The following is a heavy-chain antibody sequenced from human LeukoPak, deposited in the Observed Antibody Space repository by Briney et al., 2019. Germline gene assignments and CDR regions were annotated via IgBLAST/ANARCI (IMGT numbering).Heavy chain of an antibody. V-gene: IGHV3-53*01. CDR1: GFTVSNSY. CDR3: GTTTLSATWNY. Sequence: PGGSLRLSCAASGFTVSNSYMSWVRQAPGKGLYWVSATDRGGNTKYADPVKGRFTVSRDNAENTLYLQMNSLTVEDTAVYYCGTTTLSATWNYWGQGTLVTVSS. D-gene: IGHD3-16*02. CDR2: TDRGGNT. J-gene: IGHJ4*02.